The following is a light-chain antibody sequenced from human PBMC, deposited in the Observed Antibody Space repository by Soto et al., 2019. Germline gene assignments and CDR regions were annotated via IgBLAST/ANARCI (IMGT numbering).Light chain of an antibody. CDR2: GAT. CDR3: QQYGSSPYT. V-gene: IGKV3-20*01. CDR1: QSVSSSY. J-gene: IGKJ2*01. Sequence: EIVLTQSPGTLSLSPGERATLSCRASQSVSSSYLAWYQQKPGQARRLIIYGATSRATGIPDRFSGSGSGTEFTLTISRLEPEDFAVYYCQQYGSSPYTFGQGTKLEIK.